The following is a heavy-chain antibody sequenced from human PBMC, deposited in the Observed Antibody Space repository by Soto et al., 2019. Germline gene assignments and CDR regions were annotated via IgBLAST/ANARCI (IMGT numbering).Heavy chain of an antibody. CDR2: IKQDGSGK. CDR1: GFTLSSYW. D-gene: IGHD6-13*01. V-gene: IGHV3-7*01. Sequence: GGSLRLSCAASGFTLSSYWMSWVRQAPGKGLEWVANIKQDGSGKYYVDSVKGRFTISRDNAKNSLYLQMNSLRAEDTAVYYCARVQQLVYYFDYWGQGTLVTVSS. J-gene: IGHJ4*02. CDR3: ARVQQLVYYFDY.